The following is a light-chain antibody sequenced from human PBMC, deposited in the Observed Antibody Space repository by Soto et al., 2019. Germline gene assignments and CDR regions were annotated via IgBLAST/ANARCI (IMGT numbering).Light chain of an antibody. CDR3: QQRSSWPFT. CDR1: QSVSSS. Sequence: EFVLTQSPATLSLSPGETATLSCRASQSVSSSLAWYQQKPGQTPRLLIYDASNRATGIPARFSGSGSGTGLTLTVSSLEHEDFAFYYCQQRSSWPFTFGGGIKVEIK. CDR2: DAS. V-gene: IGKV3-11*01. J-gene: IGKJ4*01.